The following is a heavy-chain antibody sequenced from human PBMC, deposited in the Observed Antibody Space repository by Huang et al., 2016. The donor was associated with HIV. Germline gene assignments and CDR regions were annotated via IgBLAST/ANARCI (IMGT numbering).Heavy chain of an antibody. CDR1: GGSFSGYT. CDR3: ARGTAAAHSDY. D-gene: IGHD6-13*01. CDR2: INHSGNT. Sequence: QVQLQQWGAGLLKPSETLSLTCAVYGGSFSGYTWSWIRQSPGKGRAWIGEINHSGNTNYKPSLKSRVTISVDTSKNQFSLRLSSVTAADTAVYYCARGTAAAHSDYWGQGTLVTVYS. V-gene: IGHV4-34*01. J-gene: IGHJ4*02.